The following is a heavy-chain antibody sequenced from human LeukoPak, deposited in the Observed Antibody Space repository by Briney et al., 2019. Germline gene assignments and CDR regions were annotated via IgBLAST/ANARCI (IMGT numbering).Heavy chain of an antibody. Sequence: ASVQVSCKDSGYTFTGYYMHWVQRAPEQGLEWLGWINPNSGGTNYAQKFQGRVTMTRDTSISTAYMELSRLRSDDTAVYYCARVGKWELLRGYYFDYWGQGTLVTVSS. J-gene: IGHJ4*02. CDR2: INPNSGGT. CDR3: ARVGKWELLRGYYFDY. CDR1: GYTFTGYY. D-gene: IGHD1-26*01. V-gene: IGHV1-2*02.